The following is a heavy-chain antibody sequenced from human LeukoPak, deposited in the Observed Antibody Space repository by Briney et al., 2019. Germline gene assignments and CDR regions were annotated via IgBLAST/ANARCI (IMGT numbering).Heavy chain of an antibody. CDR2: ISSDGTTT. CDR3: ARVGAALDY. J-gene: IGHJ4*02. CDR1: GFTFSCHR. Sequence: GGSLRLSCAASGFTFSCHRMNWIRQAPGKGLVWVSRISSDGTTTHYADSVRGRFTSSRDNAKNTLYLQMNSLRAEDTAVYCARVGAALDYWGQGTLVTVSS. V-gene: IGHV3-74*01. D-gene: IGHD2-15*01.